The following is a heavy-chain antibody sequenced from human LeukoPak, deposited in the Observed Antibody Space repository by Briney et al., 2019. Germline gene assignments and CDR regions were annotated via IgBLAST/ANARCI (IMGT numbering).Heavy chain of an antibody. V-gene: IGHV4-39*07. CDR1: GDSISSRSYY. D-gene: IGHD3-10*01. CDR2: IYYSGST. Sequence: PSETLSLTCTVSGDSISSRSYYWGWIRQPPGKGLEWIGSIYYSGSTNYNPSPKSRVTISVDTSKNQFSLKLSSVTAADTAVYYCARRPTYYYGSGSQTRQLFDYWGQGTLVTVSS. J-gene: IGHJ4*02. CDR3: ARRPTYYYGSGSQTRQLFDY.